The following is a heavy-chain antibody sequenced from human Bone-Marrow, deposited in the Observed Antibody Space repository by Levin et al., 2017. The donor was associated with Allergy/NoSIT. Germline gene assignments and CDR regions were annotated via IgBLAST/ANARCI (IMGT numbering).Heavy chain of an antibody. CDR2: ICHDGSNA. J-gene: IGHJ4*02. Sequence: QAGGSLRLSCAASGFTFSTYGMHWVRQAPGKGLEWVAVICHDGSNAYYADSVKGRFTISRDNSKNTLFLQMDSLRADDTAVYYCAREDRAMDCDRHYYFDSWGQGTLVTVSS. V-gene: IGHV3-33*01. D-gene: IGHD5-18*01. CDR3: AREDRAMDCDRHYYFDS. CDR1: GFTFSTYG.